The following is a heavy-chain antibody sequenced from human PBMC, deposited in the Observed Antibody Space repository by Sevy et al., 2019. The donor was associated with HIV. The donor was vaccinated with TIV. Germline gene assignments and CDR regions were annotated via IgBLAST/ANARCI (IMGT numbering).Heavy chain of an antibody. J-gene: IGHJ4*02. CDR2: ISSSGSTI. D-gene: IGHD3-22*01. Sequence: GGSLRLSCAASGFTFSDYYMSWIRQAPGKGLEWVSYISSSGSTIYYADSVKGRFTISRDNAMNSLYLQMNSLRAEDTAVYYCARDLTYYDSSGYAYWGQGTLVTVSS. CDR1: GFTFSDYY. CDR3: ARDLTYYDSSGYAY. V-gene: IGHV3-11*04.